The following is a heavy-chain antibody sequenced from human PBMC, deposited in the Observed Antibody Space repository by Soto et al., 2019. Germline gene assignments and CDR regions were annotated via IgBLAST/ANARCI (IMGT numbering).Heavy chain of an antibody. CDR2: ISYDGSNK. J-gene: IGHJ4*02. Sequence: QVQLVESGGGVVQPGRSLRLSCAASGFTFSSYGMHWVRQAPGKGLEWVAVISYDGSNKYYADSVKGRFTISRDNSKNTWYRQRNSRIAEDTGVDYGAKEADAGSLDYWGQGTLVTVSS. CDR1: GFTFSSYG. V-gene: IGHV3-30*18. CDR3: AKEADAGSLDY.